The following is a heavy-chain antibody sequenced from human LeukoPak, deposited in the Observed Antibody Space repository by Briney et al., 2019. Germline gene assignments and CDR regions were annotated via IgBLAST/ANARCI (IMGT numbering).Heavy chain of an antibody. CDR2: IKQDGSEK. V-gene: IGHV3-7*03. CDR3: AKQSAGSAAWYSLHYDF. D-gene: IGHD6-13*01. Sequence: GGSLRLSCAASGFTFSRYWMSWVRQAPGKGLEWVANIKQDGSEKYYVDSVKGRFTISRDNSKDTLYLQMNGLRAEDMAVYFCAKQSAGSAAWYSLHYDFWGQGTLVTVSS. CDR1: GFTFSRYW. J-gene: IGHJ4*02.